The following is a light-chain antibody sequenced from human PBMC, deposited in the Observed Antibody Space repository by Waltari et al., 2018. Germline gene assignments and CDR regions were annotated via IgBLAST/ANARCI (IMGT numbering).Light chain of an antibody. CDR2: VVS. V-gene: IGLV2-14*03. CDR3: SSYTSSSTLNVV. CDR1: SSDVGVYNY. J-gene: IGLJ2*01. Sequence: QSALTQPAYVSGSPGLSTTISCTAPSSDVGVYNYVSLYQQHPAQSPKLMIDVVSNPPSVVSNRFSGSKSGHTASLTIAGLQAEDEAEYYCSSYTSSSTLNVVFGGGTKLTVL.